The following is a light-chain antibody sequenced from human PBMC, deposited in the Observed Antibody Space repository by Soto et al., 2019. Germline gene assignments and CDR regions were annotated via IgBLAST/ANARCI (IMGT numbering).Light chain of an antibody. J-gene: IGKJ3*01. V-gene: IGKV1-33*01. CDR1: QDISKY. CDR2: DAS. Sequence: DIQMTQSPSSLSASVGDRVTMTCQASQDISKYLNWYQQKPGKAPKLLIYDASNLETGVPSRFSGSGSGTDFTFTISNLQLEDIATYYCQQNDDLPFTFGPGTKVEFK. CDR3: QQNDDLPFT.